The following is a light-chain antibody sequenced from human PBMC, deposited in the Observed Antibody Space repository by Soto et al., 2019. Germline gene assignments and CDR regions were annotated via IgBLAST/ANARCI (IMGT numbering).Light chain of an antibody. J-gene: IGLJ1*01. CDR2: EGN. Sequence: QSALTQPASVSGSPGQSITISCTGTSSDVGSYNLVSWYQQHPGKAPKLMIYEGNKRPSGVSNRFSGSKSANTASLTISGLQTEDEADYYCCSYAGTNTFVFGTGTKLTLL. V-gene: IGLV2-23*01. CDR1: SSDVGSYNL. CDR3: CSYAGTNTFV.